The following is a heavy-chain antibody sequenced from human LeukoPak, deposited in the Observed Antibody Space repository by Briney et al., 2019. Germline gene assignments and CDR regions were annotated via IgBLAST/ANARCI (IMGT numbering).Heavy chain of an antibody. CDR3: AREGHGSSSWYGQKGWFDP. J-gene: IGHJ5*02. CDR2: INPNNGGT. D-gene: IGHD6-13*01. CDR1: GYTFTGYY. V-gene: IGHV1-2*06. Sequence: ASVKVSCKASGYTFTGYYIHWVRQAPGQGLEWMGRINPNNGGTNYAQKLQGRVTMTTDTSTSTAYMELRSLRSDDTAVYYCAREGHGSSSWYGQKGWFDPWGQGTLVTVSS.